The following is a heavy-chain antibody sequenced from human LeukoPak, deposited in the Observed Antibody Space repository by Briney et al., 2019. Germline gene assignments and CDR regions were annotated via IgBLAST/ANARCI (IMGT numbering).Heavy chain of an antibody. J-gene: IGHJ4*02. CDR3: ARALVSGLTYYYDSSGYAFGY. D-gene: IGHD3-22*01. Sequence: GGSLRLSCAASGFTFSSYSMNWVRQAPGKGLGWVSSISSSSSYIYYADSVKGRFTISRDNAKNSLYLQMNSLRAEDTAVYYCARALVSGLTYYYDSSGYAFGYWGQGTLVTVSS. CDR1: GFTFSSYS. CDR2: ISSSSSYI. V-gene: IGHV3-21*01.